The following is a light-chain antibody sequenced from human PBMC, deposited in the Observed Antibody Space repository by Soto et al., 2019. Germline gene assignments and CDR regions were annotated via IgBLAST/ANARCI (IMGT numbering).Light chain of an antibody. CDR2: EVS. J-gene: IGLJ1*01. CDR1: SSDVGSSDL. V-gene: IGLV2-23*02. Sequence: QSVLTQPAYVSGSPGQSIAISCTGTSSDVGSSDLVSWYQQHPGKAPKLMIYEVSKRPSGVSDRFSGSKSDNTASLTISGLQAEDEADYYCCSYTCTRTYVFGTGTKVTVL. CDR3: CSYTCTRTYV.